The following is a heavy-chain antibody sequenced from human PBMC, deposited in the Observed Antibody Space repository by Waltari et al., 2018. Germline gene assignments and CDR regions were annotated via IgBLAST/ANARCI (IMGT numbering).Heavy chain of an antibody. CDR2: INHSGST. V-gene: IGHV4-34*01. J-gene: IGHJ4*02. CDR3: ARGGITKNYDFWSGYYTGWYFDY. Sequence: QVQLQQWGAGLLKPSETLSLTCAVYGGSFSGYYWSWIRQPQGKGLEWIGEINHSGSTNSNPSLTSRVTISVDTSKNQFSLKLSSVTAADTAVYYCARGGITKNYDFWSGYYTGWYFDYWGQGTLVTVFS. CDR1: GGSFSGYY. D-gene: IGHD3-3*01.